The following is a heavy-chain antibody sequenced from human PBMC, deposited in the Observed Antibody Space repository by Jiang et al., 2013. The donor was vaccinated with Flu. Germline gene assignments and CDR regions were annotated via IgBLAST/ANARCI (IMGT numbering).Heavy chain of an antibody. D-gene: IGHD5-18*01. CDR3: ARSDTAMGLLDY. V-gene: IGHV5-51*01. Sequence: FTSYWIGWVRQMPGKGLEWMGIIYPGDSDTRYSPSFQGQVTISADKSISTAYLQWSSLKASDTAMYYCARSDTAMGLLDYWGQGTLVTVSS. J-gene: IGHJ4*02. CDR1: FTSYW. CDR2: IYPGDSDT.